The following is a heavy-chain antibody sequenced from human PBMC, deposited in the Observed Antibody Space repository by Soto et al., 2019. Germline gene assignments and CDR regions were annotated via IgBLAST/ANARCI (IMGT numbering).Heavy chain of an antibody. V-gene: IGHV3-30*04. D-gene: IGHD6-6*01. CDR1: GFIFKNYA. Sequence: GGSLRLSCAGSGFIFKNYALNWVRQAPGKGLEWVASITRDGYNKYYADSVKGRFTISRDNSRDTLNLQMTALTIEDSSVYYCTKSSGGSSSVGMDYWGQGTRVTVSS. J-gene: IGHJ4*02. CDR3: TKSSGGSSSVGMDY. CDR2: ITRDGYNK.